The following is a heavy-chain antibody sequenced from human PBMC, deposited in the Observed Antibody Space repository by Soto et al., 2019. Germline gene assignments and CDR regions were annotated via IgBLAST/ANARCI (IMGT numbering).Heavy chain of an antibody. CDR3: AKTGSGWYFDY. D-gene: IGHD6-19*01. J-gene: IGHJ4*02. CDR1: VFIFISYG. CDR2: ISYDGINK. Sequence: PGGSLRLACAASVFIFISYGMHWVRQAPGKGLEWVGLISYDGINKYYADSVKVRFTISSDNSKNMVYLQMNSVRAEDRDVYYCAKTGSGWYFDYWGKGTLVTVSS. V-gene: IGHV3-30*18.